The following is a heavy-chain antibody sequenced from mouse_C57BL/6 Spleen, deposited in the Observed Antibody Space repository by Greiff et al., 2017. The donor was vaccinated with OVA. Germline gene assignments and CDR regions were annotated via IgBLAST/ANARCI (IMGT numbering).Heavy chain of an antibody. D-gene: IGHD2-1*01. J-gene: IGHJ2*01. CDR1: GYTFTSYW. V-gene: IGHV1-50*01. Sequence: QVQLQQPGAELVKPGASVKLSCKASGYTFTSYWMQWVKQRPGQGLEWIGEIDPSDSYTNYNQKFKGKATLTVDTSSSTAYMQLSSLTSEDSAVYYCARKGYGNYFYYFDYWGQGTTLTVSS. CDR3: ARKGYGNYFYYFDY. CDR2: IDPSDSYT.